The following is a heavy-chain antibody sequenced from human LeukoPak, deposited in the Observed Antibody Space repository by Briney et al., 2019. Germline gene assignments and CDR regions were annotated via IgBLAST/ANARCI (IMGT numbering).Heavy chain of an antibody. Sequence: RGSLRLSCAASGFTFSSYAMSWVRQAPGKGLEWVSAISGSGGSTYYADSVKGRFTISRDNSKNTLYLQMNSLRAEDTAVYYCASKPYSSGWCLDYWGQGTLVTVSS. CDR2: ISGSGGST. J-gene: IGHJ4*02. D-gene: IGHD6-19*01. CDR1: GFTFSSYA. CDR3: ASKPYSSGWCLDY. V-gene: IGHV3-23*01.